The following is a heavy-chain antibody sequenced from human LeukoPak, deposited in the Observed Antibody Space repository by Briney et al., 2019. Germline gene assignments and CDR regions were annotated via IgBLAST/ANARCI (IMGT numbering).Heavy chain of an antibody. Sequence: GGSLRLSCAASGFTFSSYSMNWVRQAPGKGLEWVSSISSSSSYIYYADSVKGRFTISRDNAKNSLYLQMNSLRAEDTAVYNCARDREPYCTGGTCYSTCDYWGQGTLVTVSS. CDR1: GFTFSSYS. CDR2: ISSSSSYI. D-gene: IGHD2-15*01. CDR3: ARDREPYCTGGTCYSTCDY. V-gene: IGHV3-21*06. J-gene: IGHJ4*02.